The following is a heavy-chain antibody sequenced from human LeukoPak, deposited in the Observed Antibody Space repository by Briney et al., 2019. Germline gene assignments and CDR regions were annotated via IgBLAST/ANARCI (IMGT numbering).Heavy chain of an antibody. CDR2: IGGSGGGT. J-gene: IGHJ1*01. CDR1: GITLSNYG. CDR3: VRGAGPGTPFD. V-gene: IGHV3-23*01. D-gene: IGHD1-1*01. Sequence: GGSLRLSCAVSGITLSNYGMSWVRQAPGKGLEWVAGIGGSGGGTNYADSVKGRLTISRDNAENTLFLQMNSLRVEDSAIYSCVRGAGPGTPFDWGQGILVTVSS.